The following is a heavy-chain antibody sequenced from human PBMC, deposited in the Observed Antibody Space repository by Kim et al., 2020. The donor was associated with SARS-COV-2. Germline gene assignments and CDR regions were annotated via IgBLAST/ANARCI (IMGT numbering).Heavy chain of an antibody. J-gene: IGHJ6*02. Sequence: SETLSLTCAVYGGSFSGYYWSWIRQPPGKGLEWIGEINHSGSTNYNPSLKSRVTISVDTSKNQFSLKLSSVTAADTAVYYCASLIAAAGIEYYGMDVWGQGTTVTVSS. CDR3: ASLIAAAGIEYYGMDV. CDR1: GGSFSGYY. CDR2: INHSGST. D-gene: IGHD6-13*01. V-gene: IGHV4-34*01.